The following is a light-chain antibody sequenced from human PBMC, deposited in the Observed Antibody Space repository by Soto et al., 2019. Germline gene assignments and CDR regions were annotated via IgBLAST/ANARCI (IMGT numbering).Light chain of an antibody. V-gene: IGLV1-47*01. CDR3: AAWDDSLSGSWV. Sequence: QSALTQPPSASGTPGQRVTISCSGSSSNIGNNYVYWYLQLPGTAPKLLVYRSNQRPSGVPDRFSGSKSGTSASLAISGLRSEDEADYYCAAWDDSLSGSWVFGGGTKLTVL. CDR1: SSNIGNNY. J-gene: IGLJ3*02. CDR2: RSN.